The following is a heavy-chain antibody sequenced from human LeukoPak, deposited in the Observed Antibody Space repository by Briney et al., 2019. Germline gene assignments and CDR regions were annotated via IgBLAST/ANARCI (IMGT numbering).Heavy chain of an antibody. J-gene: IGHJ4*02. CDR2: IDPRDSYT. Sequence: GEPLAISFKASGSRFTNYWFSWVRQMHGKGLEWMGRIDPRDSYTKYRPSFEGHVTISVDKSISSAFLQWNSLKASDSAMYYCATGASKVTTDFANYWGQGTQVAVSS. V-gene: IGHV5-10-1*01. D-gene: IGHD4-17*01. CDR1: GSRFTNYW. CDR3: ATGASKVTTDFANY.